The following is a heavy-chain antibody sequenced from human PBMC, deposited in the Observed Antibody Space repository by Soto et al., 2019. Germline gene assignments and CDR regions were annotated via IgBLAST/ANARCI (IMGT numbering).Heavy chain of an antibody. CDR3: AKDPSPRLVRLPDV. J-gene: IGHJ6*02. D-gene: IGHD3-9*01. CDR1: GFTFSSYG. V-gene: IGHV3-30*18. CDR2: ISYDGSNK. Sequence: GGSLRLSCAASGFTFSSYGMHWVGQAPGKGLEWVAVISYDGSNKYYADSVKGRFTISRDNSKNTLYLQMNSLRAEDTAVYYCAKDPSPRLVRLPDVWGQGTTVTVSS.